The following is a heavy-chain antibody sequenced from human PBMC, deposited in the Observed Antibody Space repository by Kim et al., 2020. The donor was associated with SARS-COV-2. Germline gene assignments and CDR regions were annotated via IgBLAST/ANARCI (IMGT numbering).Heavy chain of an antibody. Sequence: SETLSLTCAVYGGSFSGYYWSWIRQPPGKGLEWIGEINHSGSTNYNPSLKSRVTISVDTSKNQFSLKLSSVTAADTAVYYCSRGTRQWLVRGAYYYYVDV. CDR2: INHSGST. D-gene: IGHD6-19*01. J-gene: IGHJ6*03. CDR3: SRGTRQWLVRGAYYYYVDV. CDR1: GGSFSGYY. V-gene: IGHV4-34*01.